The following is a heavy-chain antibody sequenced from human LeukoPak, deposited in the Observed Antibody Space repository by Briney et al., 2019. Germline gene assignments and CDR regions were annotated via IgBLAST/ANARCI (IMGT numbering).Heavy chain of an antibody. CDR3: ARLSWGYYGSGIEPIPYYYGMDV. J-gene: IGHJ6*02. V-gene: IGHV4-4*07. CDR1: GGSISSYY. D-gene: IGHD3-10*01. CDR2: IYTSGST. Sequence: SQRLSLTCTVAGGSISSYYWSWIRQPAGKGLEWIGRIYTSGSTNYNPSLKSRVTMSVDTSKNQFSLKLSSVIAADTAVYYCARLSWGYYGSGIEPIPYYYGMDVWGQGTTVTVSS.